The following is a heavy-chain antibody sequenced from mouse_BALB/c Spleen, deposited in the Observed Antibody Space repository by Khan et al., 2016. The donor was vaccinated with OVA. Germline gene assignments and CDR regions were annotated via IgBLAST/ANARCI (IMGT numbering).Heavy chain of an antibody. CDR2: ISSGGST. V-gene: IGHV5-6-5*01. J-gene: IGHJ3*01. Sequence: EVELVESGGGLEQPGGSLKLSCAASGFTYSNYAMSWVRQTPEKRLEWVASISSGGSTYYPDSVKGRFTISRDNSRNIRTLQLSSLRSQDTAMYYCERGYLFAYWGQGTLVTVSA. CDR1: GFTYSNYA. CDR3: ERGYLFAY. D-gene: IGHD1-1*01.